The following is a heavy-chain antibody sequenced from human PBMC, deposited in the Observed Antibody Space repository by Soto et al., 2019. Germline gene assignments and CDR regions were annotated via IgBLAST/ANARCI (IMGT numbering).Heavy chain of an antibody. D-gene: IGHD2-21*02. CDR2: INPNSGGT. CDR3: ARAEYCGGDCYPRFDP. V-gene: IGHV1-2*02. J-gene: IGHJ5*02. CDR1: GYTFTGYY. Sequence: GASVKVSCKASGYTFTGYYMHWVRQAPGQGLEWMGWINPNSGGTNYAQKFQGRVTMTRDTSISTAYMELSRLRSDDTAVYYCARAEYCGGDCYPRFDPWGQGTLVTVSS.